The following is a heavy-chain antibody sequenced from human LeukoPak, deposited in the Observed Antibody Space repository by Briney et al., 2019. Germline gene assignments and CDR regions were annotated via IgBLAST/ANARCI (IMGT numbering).Heavy chain of an antibody. J-gene: IGHJ3*01. CDR2: IYYSGST. CDR3: AKAGVRYFDSSGLYAFDF. V-gene: IGHV4-39*01. Sequence: TETLSLTCAVSGGSISSTGYCWAWIRQPPGKGLEWIGTIYYSGSTYHNTSLKSRITMSVDTSRNQFSLKLSSVDAADTAVYYCAKAGVRYFDSSGLYAFDFWGQGTTVTVSS. CDR1: GGSISSTGYC. D-gene: IGHD3-22*01.